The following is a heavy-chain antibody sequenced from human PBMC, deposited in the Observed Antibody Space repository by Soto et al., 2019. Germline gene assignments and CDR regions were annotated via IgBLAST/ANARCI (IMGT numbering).Heavy chain of an antibody. CDR2: IIVYNGNT. CDR3: AKILQLGDYAYYYYGMDV. CDR1: GYTFTSYG. D-gene: IGHD4-17*01. Sequence: ASVKVSCKASGYTFTSYGISWVRQAPGQGLEWMGWIIVYNGNTKYAQKLQGRVTMTTDTSTSTAYMELSSLRAEDTAVYYCAKILQLGDYAYYYYGMDVWGQGTTVTVSS. V-gene: IGHV1-18*01. J-gene: IGHJ6*02.